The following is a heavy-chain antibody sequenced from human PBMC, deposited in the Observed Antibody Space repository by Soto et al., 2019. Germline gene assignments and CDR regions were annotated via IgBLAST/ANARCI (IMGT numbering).Heavy chain of an antibody. CDR2: ISSSSSTI. Sequence: CGSGELSRSSWSMNRVRQAPGKGLEWVSYISSSSSTIYYADSVKGRFTISRDNAKNSLYLQMNSLRAEDTAVYYCARDQVGAFDIWGQGTMVTVSS. CDR3: ARDQVGAFDI. CDR1: ELSRSSWS. J-gene: IGHJ3*02. V-gene: IGHV3-48*01.